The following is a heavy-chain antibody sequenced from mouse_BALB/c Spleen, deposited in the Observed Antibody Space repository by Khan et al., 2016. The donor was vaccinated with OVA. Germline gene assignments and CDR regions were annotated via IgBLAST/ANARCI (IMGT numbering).Heavy chain of an antibody. V-gene: IGHV1-7*01. D-gene: IGHD1-1*01. CDR1: GYTFINYW. CDR2: INPSTGYT. J-gene: IGHJ2*01. CDR3: ARRGLRWDFDY. Sequence: QVQLQQSGAELAKPGASVKMSCKASGYTFINYWILWIKQRPGQGLEWIGYINPSTGYTEYNQNFKDKATFTADKSSSTAYMQLSSLTSEDSTDYYCARRGLRWDFDYWGQGTTLTVSS.